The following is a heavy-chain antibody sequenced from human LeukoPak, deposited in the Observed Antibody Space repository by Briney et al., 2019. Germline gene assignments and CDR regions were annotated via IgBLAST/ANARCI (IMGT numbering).Heavy chain of an antibody. J-gene: IGHJ4*02. CDR1: GFTSSNSW. D-gene: IGHD2-15*01. V-gene: IGHV3-7*01. CDR2: IKQDGSEK. CDR3: SSWSSCSGGTCQFNY. Sequence: TGGSLRLSCAGSGFTSSNSWMSRVRQAPGKGLEWVAHIKQDGSEKYYVDSVKGRFTISRDNAKNSLYLQMDSLRAEDTAVYYCSSWSSCSGGTCQFNYWGQGTLVTVSS.